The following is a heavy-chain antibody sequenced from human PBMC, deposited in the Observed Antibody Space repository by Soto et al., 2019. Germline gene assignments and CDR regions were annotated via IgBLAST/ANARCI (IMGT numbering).Heavy chain of an antibody. CDR3: ARDLVVPAARSLERYYYSGMDV. Sequence: EVQLVESGGGLVQPGGSLRLSCAASGFTVSSNYMSWVRQAPGKGLEWDSVIYSGGSTYYADSVKGRFTISRAKSKNTLNRQMSCLSAEDTAVYSCARDLVVPAARSLERYYYSGMDVWGQGTTFTVSS. CDR1: GFTVSSNY. J-gene: IGHJ6*02. D-gene: IGHD2-2*01. V-gene: IGHV3-66*01. CDR2: IYSGGST.